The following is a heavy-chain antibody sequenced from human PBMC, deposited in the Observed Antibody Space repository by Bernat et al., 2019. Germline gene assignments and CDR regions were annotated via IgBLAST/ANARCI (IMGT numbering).Heavy chain of an antibody. CDR1: GFTFSSYA. CDR3: ARLFTGGYSYGYDY. Sequence: VQLLESGGGLVQPGGSLRLSCAASGFTFSSYAMSWVRQAPGKGLEWIGSIYYSGSTYYNPSLKSRVTISVDTSKNQFSLKLSSVTAADTAVYYCARLFTGGYSYGYDYWGQGTLVTVSS. D-gene: IGHD5-18*01. V-gene: IGHV4-39*01. CDR2: IYYSGST. J-gene: IGHJ4*02.